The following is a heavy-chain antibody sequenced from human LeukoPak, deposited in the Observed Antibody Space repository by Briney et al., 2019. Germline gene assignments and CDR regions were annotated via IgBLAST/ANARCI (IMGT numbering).Heavy chain of an antibody. V-gene: IGHV4-4*07. CDR3: ARVYSGYDLPGSLANYYFDY. Sequence: SETLSLTCTVSGGSISSYYWSWIRQPAGKGLEGIGRFYSGGSTDYNPSLKSRVTMSVDTSKNQFSLKLSSVTAADTAVYYCARVYSGYDLPGSLANYYFDYWGQGTLVTVSS. CDR1: GGSISSYY. CDR2: FYSGGST. D-gene: IGHD5-12*01. J-gene: IGHJ4*02.